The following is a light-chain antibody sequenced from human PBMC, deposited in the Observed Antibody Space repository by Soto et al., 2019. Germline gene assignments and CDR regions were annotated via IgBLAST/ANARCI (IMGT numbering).Light chain of an antibody. J-gene: IGLJ2*01. V-gene: IGLV2-14*01. CDR3: SSYTSSSTLVV. CDR2: DVS. Sequence: QSALTQPASVSGSPGQSITISCTGTSSDVGGYNYVSWYQQHPGKAPKLMIYDVSNRPSWVSNRFSGTKSGNTASLTISGLQAEDGADYYCSSYTSSSTLVVFGGGTQLTVL. CDR1: SSDVGGYNY.